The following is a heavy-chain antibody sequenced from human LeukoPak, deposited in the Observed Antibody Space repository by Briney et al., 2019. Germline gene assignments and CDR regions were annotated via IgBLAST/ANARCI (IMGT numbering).Heavy chain of an antibody. D-gene: IGHD2-21*02. CDR2: ISPTGDST. J-gene: IGHJ4*02. V-gene: IGHV3-23*01. CDR1: GLTLSRYA. CDR3: AKARLPHCGTDCLEY. Sequence: GGSLRLSCGASGLTLSRYAVNWVRQAPGRGLEWVSYISPTGDSTLNAEPVKGRFTISRDNSKNTLYLQMNSLRVEDTAVYYCAKARLPHCGTDCLEYWGRGTLVTVSS.